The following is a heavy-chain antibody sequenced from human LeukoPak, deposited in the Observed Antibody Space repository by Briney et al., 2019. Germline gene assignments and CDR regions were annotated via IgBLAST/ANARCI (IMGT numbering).Heavy chain of an antibody. J-gene: IGHJ5*02. V-gene: IGHV3-64D*06. Sequence: GGSLRLSRSPSGFTFSSYAMHWVRPAPGKGLEYDSAISSNGGSTYYADTVKGRFTISRDNSKNTLYLQMSSLRAEDTAVYYCVKDPGRDYGDNGGWFDPWGQGTLVTVSS. D-gene: IGHD4-17*01. CDR1: GFTFSSYA. CDR2: ISSNGGST. CDR3: VKDPGRDYGDNGGWFDP.